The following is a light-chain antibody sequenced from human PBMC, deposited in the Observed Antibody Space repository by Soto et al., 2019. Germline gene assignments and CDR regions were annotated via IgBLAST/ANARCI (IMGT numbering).Light chain of an antibody. V-gene: IGLV2-8*01. CDR2: EVS. CDR3: SSYAGNSRYV. J-gene: IGLJ1*01. CDR1: SSDVGRYNY. Sequence: LTQPPSASGSPGQSVTISCTGTSSDVGRYNYISWYQQRPGKAPKLIIYEVSKRPSGVPDRLSGFKHGNTASLTVSGLQAEDEADYYCSSYAGNSRYVFGTGTKVTVL.